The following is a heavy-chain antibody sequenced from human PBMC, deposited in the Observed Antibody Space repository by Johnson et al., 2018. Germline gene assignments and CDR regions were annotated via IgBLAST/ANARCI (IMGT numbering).Heavy chain of an antibody. D-gene: IGHD5-18*01. J-gene: IGHJ3*01. V-gene: IGHV3-9*01. CDR3: ARENGYGAFDV. Sequence: VQLGEAGGGSVQPGGSLRLSCVASGFRLDDHAMHWVRQGPAKGLEWVSGISWHSYRLAYLDSVKGRFTISRDNAKNSLYLQMSSLRPEDTALYYCARENGYGAFDVWGQGTMVTVSS. CDR2: ISWHSYRL. CDR1: GFRLDDHA.